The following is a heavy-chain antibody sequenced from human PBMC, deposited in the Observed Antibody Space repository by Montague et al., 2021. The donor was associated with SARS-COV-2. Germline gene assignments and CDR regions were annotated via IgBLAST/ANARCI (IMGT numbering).Heavy chain of an antibody. V-gene: IGHV4-39*01. J-gene: IGHJ4*02. CDR1: GDSITNTRYF. CDR2: IYHNGKT. Sequence: SETLSLTCNVSGDSITNTRYFWGWIRLPLGKALDWIGSIYHNGKTYYNSSLGRRALLSFDTSQNQFSLRLSSGIASDTAVYYGAVELNYFLDSWGQGFLVSVSS. CDR3: AVELNYFLDS. D-gene: IGHD1-7*01.